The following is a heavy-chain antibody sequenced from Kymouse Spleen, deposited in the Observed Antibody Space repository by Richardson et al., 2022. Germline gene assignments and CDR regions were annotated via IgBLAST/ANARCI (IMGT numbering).Heavy chain of an antibody. J-gene: IGHJ6*02. Sequence: EVQLVESGGGLVQPGRSLRLSCAASGFTFDDYAMHWVRQAPGKGLEWVSGISWNSGSIGYADSVKGRFTISRDNAKNSLYLQMNSLRAEDTALYYCAKALYYDFWSGYYTDYYYGMDVWGQGTTVTVSS. CDR1: GFTFDDYA. D-gene: IGHD3-3*01. CDR2: ISWNSGSI. CDR3: AKALYYDFWSGYYTDYYYGMDV. V-gene: IGHV3-9*01.